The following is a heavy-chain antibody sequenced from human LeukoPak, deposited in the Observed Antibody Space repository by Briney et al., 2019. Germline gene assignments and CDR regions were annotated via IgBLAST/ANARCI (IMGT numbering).Heavy chain of an antibody. J-gene: IGHJ6*02. CDR2: IYYSGST. CDR1: GGSISSYY. D-gene: IGHD2-15*01. Sequence: PSETLSLTCTVSGGSISSYYWSWIRQPPGKGLEWIGYIYYSGSTNYNPSLKSRLTMSVDTSKNQFSLKLSSVTAADTAVYHCGRVPYCSGGSCNYYYYYGLDVWGQGTTVTVSS. V-gene: IGHV4-59*12. CDR3: GRVPYCSGGSCNYYYYYGLDV.